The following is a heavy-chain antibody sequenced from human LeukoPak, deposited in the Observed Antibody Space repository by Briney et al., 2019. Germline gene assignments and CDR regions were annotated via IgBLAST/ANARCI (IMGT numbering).Heavy chain of an antibody. CDR1: GFIFSSYA. CDR3: AKRYGSGSYYTD. Sequence: GGSLRLSCAASGFIFSSYAMSWVRQAPGKGLEWVSAISGSGGSTYYADSVKGRFTISRDNSKNTPYLQMNSLRAEDTAVYSCAKRYGSGSYYTDWGQGTLVTVSS. V-gene: IGHV3-23*01. J-gene: IGHJ4*02. CDR2: ISGSGGST. D-gene: IGHD3-10*01.